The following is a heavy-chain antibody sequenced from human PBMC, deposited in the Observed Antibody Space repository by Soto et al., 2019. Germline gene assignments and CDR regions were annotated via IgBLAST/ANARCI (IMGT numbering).Heavy chain of an antibody. D-gene: IGHD3-3*01. V-gene: IGHV3-23*01. J-gene: IGHJ5*02. CDR2: ISGSGGST. CDR1: GFTFSSYA. Sequence: PGGSLRLSCAASGFTFSSYAMSWVRQAPGKGLEWVSAISGSGGSTYYADSVKGRFTISRDNSKNTLYLQMNSLRAEDTAVYYCAKSRDFWSGYPLINWFDPWGQGTLVTVSS. CDR3: AKSRDFWSGYPLINWFDP.